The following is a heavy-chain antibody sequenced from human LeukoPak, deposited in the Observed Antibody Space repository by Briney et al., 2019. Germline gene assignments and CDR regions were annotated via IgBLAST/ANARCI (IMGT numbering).Heavy chain of an antibody. D-gene: IGHD6-6*01. J-gene: IGHJ4*02. CDR2: ISYDGSNK. V-gene: IGHV3-30*18. CDR1: GFTFSSYG. Sequence: GSLRLSCAASGFTFSSYGMHWVRPAPGKGLEGVAVISYDGSNKYYADSVKGRFTISRDNSKNTLYLQMNSLRAEDTAVYYCSKDHVRAARPKPLDYWGQGTLVTVSS. CDR3: SKDHVRAARPKPLDY.